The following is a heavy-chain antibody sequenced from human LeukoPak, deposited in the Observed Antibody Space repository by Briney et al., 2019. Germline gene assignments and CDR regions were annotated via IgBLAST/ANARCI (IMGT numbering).Heavy chain of an antibody. D-gene: IGHD3-22*01. J-gene: IGHJ4*02. V-gene: IGHV3-21*06. Sequence: GGSLRLSCAASGFTVSSNYMSWVRQAPGKGLEWVASINSGGTTTHYAFSVKGRFTISRDNAQNVLYLQMNGLRGDDAAVYYCLRGDSRDFWGQGTLVTVSS. CDR3: LRGDSRDF. CDR1: GFTVSSNY. CDR2: INSGGTTT.